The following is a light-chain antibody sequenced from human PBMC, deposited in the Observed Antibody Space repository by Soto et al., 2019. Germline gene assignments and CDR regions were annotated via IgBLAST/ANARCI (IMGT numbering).Light chain of an antibody. Sequence: DIQMTQSPSTLSGSVLERLKITCWASQTISSWLAWYQQKPGKAPKLLIYKASTLKSGVPSRFSGSGSGTEFTLTISSLQPDDFATYYCQHYNSYSEAFGQGTKVDIK. J-gene: IGKJ1*01. CDR3: QHYNSYSEA. CDR2: KAS. CDR1: QTISSW. V-gene: IGKV1-5*03.